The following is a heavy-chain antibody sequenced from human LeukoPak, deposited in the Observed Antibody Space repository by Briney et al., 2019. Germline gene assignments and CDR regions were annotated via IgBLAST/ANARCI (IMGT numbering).Heavy chain of an antibody. CDR1: GFTVSSNY. CDR2: IYSGGST. D-gene: IGHD3-16*02. CDR3: ARDRITFGGVIVPGDY. V-gene: IGHV3-66*01. J-gene: IGHJ4*02. Sequence: QTGGSLRLSCAASGFTVSSNYMSWVRQAPGKGLEWVSVIYSGGSTYYADSVKGRFTISRDNSKNTLYLQMNSLRAEDTAVYYCARDRITFGGVIVPGDYWGQGTLVTVSS.